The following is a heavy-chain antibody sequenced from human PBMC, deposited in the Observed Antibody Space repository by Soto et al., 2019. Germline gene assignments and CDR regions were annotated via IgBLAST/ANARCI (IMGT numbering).Heavy chain of an antibody. CDR2: ISYHGSNK. CDR3: AKDRQLGSSLYYFDY. J-gene: IGHJ4*02. Sequence: QVHLVESGGGVVQPGRSLRLSCAASGFTFSSYGMHWVRQAPGKGLEWVAVISYHGSNKYYADSVKGRFTISRDNSKNTLYLQMNSLTGEDTAVYYCAKDRQLGSSLYYFDYWCQGTLVTVSS. CDR1: GFTFSSYG. V-gene: IGHV3-30*18. D-gene: IGHD5-18*01.